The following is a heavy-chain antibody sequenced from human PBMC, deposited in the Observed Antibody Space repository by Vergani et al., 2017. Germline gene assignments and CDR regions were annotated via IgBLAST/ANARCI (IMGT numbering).Heavy chain of an antibody. CDR2: IHTSGRT. V-gene: IGHV4-61*02. J-gene: IGHJ4*02. D-gene: IGHD2-15*01. CDR3: AGGSCLGGSCYKPLFDY. Sequence: QVQLQESGPGLVKPSQTLYPPFTGSGGSINSHNYYWCWIRQPAGKGLEWIRRIHTSGRTNYNPSLKSRVTMSEDTSKNHFSLNLTSVTAADTAVYFCAGGSCLGGSCYKPLFDYWGQGILVTVSS. CDR1: GGSINSHNYY.